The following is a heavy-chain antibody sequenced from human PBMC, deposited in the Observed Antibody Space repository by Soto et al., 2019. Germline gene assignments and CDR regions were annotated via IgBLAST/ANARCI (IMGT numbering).Heavy chain of an antibody. Sequence: GGSLRLSCAASGFTFSSYWMSWVRQAPGKGLEWVANIKQDGSEKYYVDSVKGRFTISRDNAKNSLYLQMNSLRAEDTAVYYCARDSGFTIFGVVIQRGMDVWGQGTTVTVSS. CDR3: ARDSGFTIFGVVIQRGMDV. V-gene: IGHV3-7*05. CDR1: GFTFSSYW. CDR2: IKQDGSEK. D-gene: IGHD3-3*01. J-gene: IGHJ6*02.